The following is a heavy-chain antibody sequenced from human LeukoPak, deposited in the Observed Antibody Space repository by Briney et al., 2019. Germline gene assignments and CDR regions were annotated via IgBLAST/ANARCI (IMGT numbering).Heavy chain of an antibody. V-gene: IGHV1-69*02. CDR3: ARGRIVGATKLDYYYYGMDV. J-gene: IGHJ6*02. CDR1: GGTFSSYT. D-gene: IGHD1-26*01. Sequence: SVKVSCKASGGTFSSYTISWVRQAPGQGLKWMGRIIPILGIANYAQKFQGRVTITADKSTSTAYMELSSLRSEDTAVYYCARGRIVGATKLDYYYYGMDVWGQGTTVTVSS. CDR2: IIPILGIA.